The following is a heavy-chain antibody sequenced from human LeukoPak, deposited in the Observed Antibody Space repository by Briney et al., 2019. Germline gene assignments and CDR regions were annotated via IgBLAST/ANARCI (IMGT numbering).Heavy chain of an antibody. Sequence: PGGSLRLSCAAPEFTFSSYWMSWVRQPPGSGLEWVATIKHDGSEKYYGASVKGRFTLSRDNAYNSLYLQMNSLRAEDTAVYYCARGLLGAVTTFDYWGQGTLVTVSS. V-gene: IGHV3-7*03. D-gene: IGHD4-11*01. CDR3: ARGLLGAVTTFDY. CDR2: IKHDGSEK. CDR1: EFTFSSYW. J-gene: IGHJ4*02.